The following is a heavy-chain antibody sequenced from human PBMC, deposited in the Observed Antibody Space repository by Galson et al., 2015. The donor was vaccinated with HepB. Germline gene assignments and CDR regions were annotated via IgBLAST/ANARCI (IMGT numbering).Heavy chain of an antibody. J-gene: IGHJ4*02. V-gene: IGHV1-3*01. D-gene: IGHD1-26*01. CDR1: GYTFTSYA. CDR3: ARGRYSGSYSGPGGNQRGSSYYFDY. CDR2: INAGNGNT. Sequence: SVKVSCKASGYTFTSYAMHWVRQAPGQRLEWMGWINAGNGNTKYSQKFQGRVTITRDTSASTAYMELSSLRSEDTAVYYCARGRYSGSYSGPGGNQRGSSYYFDYWGQGTLVTVSA.